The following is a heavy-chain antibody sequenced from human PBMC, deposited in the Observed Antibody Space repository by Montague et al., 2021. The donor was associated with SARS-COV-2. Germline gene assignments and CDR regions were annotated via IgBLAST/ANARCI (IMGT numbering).Heavy chain of an antibody. Sequence: SENLSLTCTVSGGSITVSRYDWGWIRQPPGKGLEWIGSVHYTGTTSYNASLKSRLTISVDTSENQFSLKMTSVTASDTAVYYCARHRANAGSFDIWGQGTMVTVSS. J-gene: IGHJ3*02. CDR3: ARHRANAGSFDI. CDR1: GGSITVSRYD. CDR2: VHYTGTT. V-gene: IGHV4-39*01. D-gene: IGHD1-1*01.